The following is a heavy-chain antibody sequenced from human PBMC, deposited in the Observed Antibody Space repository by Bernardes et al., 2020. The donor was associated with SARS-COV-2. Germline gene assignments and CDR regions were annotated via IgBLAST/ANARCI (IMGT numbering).Heavy chain of an antibody. V-gene: IGHV4-30-2*01. CDR2: IYHSGST. CDR3: ARRQLGIFGAFDI. Sequence: SETLSLTCAVSGGSINSGGYSWSWFRPPPGNGLEWIGYIYHSGSTYYNPSLKRRVTVSIDGSKNQFSLKLNSVTAADTAVDYCARRQLGIFGAFDIWGQGTMVTVSS. CDR1: GGSINSGGYS. J-gene: IGHJ3*02. D-gene: IGHD3-3*01.